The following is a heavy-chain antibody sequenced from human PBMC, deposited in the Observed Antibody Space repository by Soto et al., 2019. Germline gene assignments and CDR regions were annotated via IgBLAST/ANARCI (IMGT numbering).Heavy chain of an antibody. CDR1: GYTFTCYY. D-gene: IGHD6-19*01. J-gene: IGHJ6*02. Sequence: ASVKVSCKASGYTFTCYYMHWVRQAPGQGLEWMGWINPNSGGTNYAQKFQGRVTMTRDTSISTAYMELSRLRSDDTAVYYCAREGGVYSSGWYYYYYYGMDVWGQGTT. CDR2: INPNSGGT. V-gene: IGHV1-2*02. CDR3: AREGGVYSSGWYYYYYYGMDV.